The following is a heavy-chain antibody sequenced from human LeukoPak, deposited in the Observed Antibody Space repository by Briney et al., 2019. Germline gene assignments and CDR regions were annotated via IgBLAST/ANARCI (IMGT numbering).Heavy chain of an antibody. CDR3: AKRGVVIRVILVGFHKEAYYFDS. CDR1: GITLSNYG. V-gene: IGHV3-23*01. J-gene: IGHJ4*02. Sequence: GGSLRLSCAVSGITLSNYGMSWVRQAPGKGLEWVAGISDSGGSTNYADSVKGRFTISRDSPKNTLYLQMTSLRAEDTAVYFCAKRGVVIRVILVGFHKEAYYFDSWGQGALVTVSS. CDR2: ISDSGGST. D-gene: IGHD3-22*01.